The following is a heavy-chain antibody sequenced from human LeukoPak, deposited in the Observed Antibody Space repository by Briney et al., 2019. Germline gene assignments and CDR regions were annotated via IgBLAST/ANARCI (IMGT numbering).Heavy chain of an antibody. CDR1: GGSISSYY. CDR2: IYYSGST. V-gene: IGHV4-59*01. Sequence: PSETLSLTCTVSGGSISSYYWSWIRQPPGKGLEWIGYIYYSGSTNYNPSLKSRVTISVDTSKNQFSLKLSSVTAADTAVYYCARGGYLYYYGMDVWGQGTTGTVSS. CDR3: ARGGYLYYYGMDV. J-gene: IGHJ6*02. D-gene: IGHD6-25*01.